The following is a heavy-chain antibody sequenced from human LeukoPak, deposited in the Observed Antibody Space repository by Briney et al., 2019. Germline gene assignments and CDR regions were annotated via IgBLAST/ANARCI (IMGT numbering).Heavy chain of an antibody. CDR1: GGSISSYY. CDR2: IYTSGST. D-gene: IGHD2-2*01. V-gene: IGHV4-4*07. Sequence: SETLSLTCTVSGGSISSYYWSWIRQPAGKGLEWIGRIYTSGSTNYNPSLKSRVTMSVDTSKNQFSLKLSFVTAADTAVYYCARDRRLGVPAAIGYYFDNWGQGTLVTVSS. CDR3: ARDRRLGVPAAIGYYFDN. J-gene: IGHJ4*02.